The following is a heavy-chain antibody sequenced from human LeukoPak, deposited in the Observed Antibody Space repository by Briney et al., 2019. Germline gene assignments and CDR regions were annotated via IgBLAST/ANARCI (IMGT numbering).Heavy chain of an antibody. J-gene: IGHJ4*02. V-gene: IGHV4-34*01. CDR3: ARGVSGSYSRGGFIDY. Sequence: PSETLSLTCTVSGGSISSYYWSWIRQPPGKGLEWIGEINHRGSTNYNPSLKSRLTISVDTSKNQFSLKLSSVTAADTAVYYCARGVSGSYSRGGFIDYWGQGTLVTVSS. CDR2: INHRGST. CDR1: GGSISSYY. D-gene: IGHD1-26*01.